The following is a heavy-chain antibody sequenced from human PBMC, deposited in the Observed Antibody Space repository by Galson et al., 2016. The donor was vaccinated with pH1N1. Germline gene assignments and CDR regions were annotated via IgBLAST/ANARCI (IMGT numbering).Heavy chain of an antibody. D-gene: IGHD3-10*01. CDR3: ARQWFGELLYYYKQGMDV. Sequence: SVKVSCKASGYTFTGSYLHWVRQAPGQGLEWMGSINPKNGDTSYAEKFQDRVTMTSDTSITTGYMELRRLRSDDTDLYYCARQWFGELLYYYKQGMDVWGQGTTVTVSS. V-gene: IGHV1-2*02. J-gene: IGHJ6*02. CDR1: GYTFTGSY. CDR2: INPKNGDT.